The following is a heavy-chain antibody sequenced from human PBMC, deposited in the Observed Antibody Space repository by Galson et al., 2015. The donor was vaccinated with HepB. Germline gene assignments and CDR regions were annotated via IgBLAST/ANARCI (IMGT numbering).Heavy chain of an antibody. J-gene: IGHJ4*02. CDR3: AKPKVADFYFDY. CDR2: ISYDGTNK. CDR1: GFAFSSYG. Sequence: SLRLSCAASGFAFSSYGMHWVRQAPGKGLEWVALISYDGTNKYYADSVKGRFTISRDNSKNTLYLQMNSLRAEDTAVYYCAKPKVADFYFDYWGQGTLATVSS. D-gene: IGHD6-19*01. V-gene: IGHV3-30*18.